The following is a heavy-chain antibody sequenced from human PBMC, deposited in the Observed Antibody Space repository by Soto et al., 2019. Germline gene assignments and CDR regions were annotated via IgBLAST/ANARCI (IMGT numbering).Heavy chain of an antibody. V-gene: IGHV3-48*02. CDR3: ARDNGIAGSFDP. D-gene: IGHD6-13*01. CDR1: GFTFRSYS. J-gene: IGHJ5*02. Sequence: EMQLVESGGGLVQPGGSLRLSCAASGFTFRSYSMNWVRQAPGKGLEWVSYNSISSRTIYYADSVKGRFTISRDDAKNSLYLQMNSLRDEDTSVYYCARDNGIAGSFDPWGQGTLVTVSS. CDR2: NSISSRTI.